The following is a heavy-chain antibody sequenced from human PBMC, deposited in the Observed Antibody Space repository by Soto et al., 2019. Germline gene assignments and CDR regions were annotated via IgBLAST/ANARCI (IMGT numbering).Heavy chain of an antibody. D-gene: IGHD5-12*01. J-gene: IGHJ6*02. CDR2: ISSSSSYT. Sequence: QVQLVESGGGLVKPGGSLRLSCAASGFTFSDYYMSWIRQAPGKGLEWVSYISSSSSYTNYADSVKGRFTISRDNAKNPLYLQMNVLRAEDTAVYYCARDPSSGYGHFGNYYYYGMDVWGQGTTVTVSS. CDR3: ARDPSSGYGHFGNYYYYGMDV. V-gene: IGHV3-11*06. CDR1: GFTFSDYY.